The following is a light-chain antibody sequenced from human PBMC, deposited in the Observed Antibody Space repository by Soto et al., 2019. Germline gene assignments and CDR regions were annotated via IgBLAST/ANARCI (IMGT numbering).Light chain of an antibody. CDR1: SSDIGLYNY. CDR2: EVN. CDR3: TSYAGSDHFVV. V-gene: IGLV2-8*01. Sequence: QSVLTQPPSASGSPGQSVTISCTGTSSDIGLYNYVSWYQHHPGKVPKLMIYEVNNRPSGVPDRFSGSKSGNTASLTVSGLQADDEADYYCTSYAGSDHFVVFGGGTKLTVL. J-gene: IGLJ2*01.